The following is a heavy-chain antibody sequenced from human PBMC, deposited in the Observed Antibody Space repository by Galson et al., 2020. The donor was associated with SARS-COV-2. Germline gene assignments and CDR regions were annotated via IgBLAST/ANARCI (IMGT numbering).Heavy chain of an antibody. CDR2: ISSSSSYI. V-gene: IGHV3-21*01. J-gene: IGHJ4*02. Sequence: GESLKNSCAASGITFSSYSMNWVRQAPGKGLEWVSSISSSSSYIYYADSVKGRFTISRDNAKNSLYLQMNSLRAEDTAVYYCARDHPRVGYNLFDYWGQGTLVTVSS. D-gene: IGHD5-12*01. CDR3: ARDHPRVGYNLFDY. CDR1: GITFSSYS.